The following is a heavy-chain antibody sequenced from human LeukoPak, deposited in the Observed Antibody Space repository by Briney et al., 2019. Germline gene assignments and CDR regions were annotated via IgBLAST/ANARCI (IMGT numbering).Heavy chain of an antibody. D-gene: IGHD3-3*01. Sequence: GASVTVSCKTSGYTFTSYGISWVRQAPGQGLEGMGWISAYNGNTNYAQNLQGTLTMTTDTSTSTAYMELRSLRSDDTAMYFCARDRITIFGVVLMDVWGKGTTVTVPS. J-gene: IGHJ6*03. V-gene: IGHV1-18*01. CDR1: GYTFTSYG. CDR3: ARDRITIFGVVLMDV. CDR2: ISAYNGNT.